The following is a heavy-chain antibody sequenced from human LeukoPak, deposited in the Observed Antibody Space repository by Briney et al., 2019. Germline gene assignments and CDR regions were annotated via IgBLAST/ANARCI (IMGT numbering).Heavy chain of an antibody. D-gene: IGHD1-26*01. Sequence: ASVKVSFKASGYTFTDYYIHWVRQAPGHGLEWLGWMNVKTGATSSAQRFPGRFTITRDTSIGTASMEFSSLTSDDTAVYYCARQSGTYWGLDYWGQGTLVTVSS. V-gene: IGHV1-2*02. CDR1: GYTFTDYY. J-gene: IGHJ4*02. CDR3: ARQSGTYWGLDY. CDR2: MNVKTGAT.